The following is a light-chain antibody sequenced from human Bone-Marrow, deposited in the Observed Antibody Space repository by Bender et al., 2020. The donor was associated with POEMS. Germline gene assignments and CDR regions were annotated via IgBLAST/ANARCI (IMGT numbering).Light chain of an antibody. CDR3: CSYAGDVI. V-gene: IGLV2-23*02. Sequence: SALTQPASVYGSRGQSVTISCTGTINDLGTFNLVSWYQQHSGKAPIFIIYEVNKRPSGVSHRFSASKSGNTAFLTISGLQDEDEANYYCCSYAGDVIFGAGTKLTVL. CDR2: EVN. CDR1: INDLGTFNL. J-gene: IGLJ2*01.